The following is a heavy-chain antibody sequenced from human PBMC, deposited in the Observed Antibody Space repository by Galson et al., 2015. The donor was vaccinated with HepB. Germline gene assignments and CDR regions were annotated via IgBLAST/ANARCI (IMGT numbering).Heavy chain of an antibody. J-gene: IGHJ4*02. CDR2: INAGNGNT. CDR3: ARAHAQGHSSSWYAPFDY. D-gene: IGHD6-13*01. V-gene: IGHV1-3*01. Sequence: SVKVSCKASGYTFTSYAMHWVRQAPGQRLEWMGWINAGNGNTKYSQKFQGRVTITRDTSASTAYMELSSLRSEDTAVYYCARAHAQGHSSSWYAPFDYWGQGTLVTVSS. CDR1: GYTFTSYA.